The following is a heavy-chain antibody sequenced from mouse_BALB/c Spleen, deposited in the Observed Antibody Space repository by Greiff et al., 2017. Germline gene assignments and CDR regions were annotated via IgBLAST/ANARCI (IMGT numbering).Heavy chain of an antibody. V-gene: IGHV3-6*02. CDR1: GYSITSGYY. D-gene: IGHD1-1*01. CDR2: ISYDGSN. J-gene: IGHJ2*01. CDR3: ARDLKVAPFDY. Sequence: VQLQQSGPGLVKPSQSLSLTCSVTGYSITSGYYWNWIRQFPGNKLEWMGYISYDGSNNYNPSLKNRISITRDTSKNQFFLKLNSVTTEDTATYYCARDLKVAPFDYWGQGTTLTVSS.